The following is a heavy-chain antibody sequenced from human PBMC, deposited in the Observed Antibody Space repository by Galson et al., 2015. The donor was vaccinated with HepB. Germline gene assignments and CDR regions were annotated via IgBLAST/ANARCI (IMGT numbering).Heavy chain of an antibody. CDR3: AHSRKGYGCFDY. D-gene: IGHD2-15*01. J-gene: IGHJ4*02. CDR2: LYWNDDK. V-gene: IGHV2-5*01. Sequence: PALVKPTQTLTLTCTFSGFSLSTSGVGVGWIRQPPGKALEWLALLYWNDDKRYSPSLKSRLTITKDTSKNQVVLTMTNMDPVDTATYYCAHSRKGYGCFDYWGQGTLVTVSS. CDR1: GFSLSTSGVG.